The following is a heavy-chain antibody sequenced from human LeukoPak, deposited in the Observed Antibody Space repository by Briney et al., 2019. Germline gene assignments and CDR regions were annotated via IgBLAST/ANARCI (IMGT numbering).Heavy chain of an antibody. Sequence: GSLRLSCAASGFTVSTNCMTWVRQAPGKGLEWVSTIYSGGTTYYADSVKGRFTISRDNSKNTLYLQMNSLRAEDTAVYYCAKSPAVDAAFDIWGQGTMVTVSS. J-gene: IGHJ3*02. CDR1: GFTVSTNC. D-gene: IGHD4-23*01. CDR3: AKSPAVDAAFDI. V-gene: IGHV3-53*01. CDR2: IYSGGTT.